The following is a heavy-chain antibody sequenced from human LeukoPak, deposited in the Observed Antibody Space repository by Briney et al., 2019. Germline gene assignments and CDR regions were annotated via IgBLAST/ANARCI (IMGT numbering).Heavy chain of an antibody. CDR2: VNPNSGET. CDR1: GYTFLDYF. Sequence: GASVKVSCKASGYTFLDYFIHWVRQAPGQGREWMGWVNPNSGETNYAQKFQGRVTLTRDTSIITAYMELNSLTSGDTAVYYCTRGRTLDGGTSTSLSGYWGQGTLVTVSS. J-gene: IGHJ4*02. CDR3: TRGRTLDGGTSTSLSGY. V-gene: IGHV1-2*02. D-gene: IGHD3-10*01.